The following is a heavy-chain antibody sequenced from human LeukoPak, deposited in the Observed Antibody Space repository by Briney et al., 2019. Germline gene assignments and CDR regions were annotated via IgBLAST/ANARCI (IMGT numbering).Heavy chain of an antibody. Sequence: GGSLRLSCAASGFTFDDYAMHWVRQAPGKGLEWVSGISWNSGSIGYADSVKGRFTISRDNAKNSLYLQMNSLRAEDTALYYCAKVGYSSSWWGAFDIWGQGTMVTVSS. CDR3: AKVGYSSSWWGAFDI. V-gene: IGHV3-9*01. CDR2: ISWNSGSI. D-gene: IGHD6-13*01. CDR1: GFTFDDYA. J-gene: IGHJ3*02.